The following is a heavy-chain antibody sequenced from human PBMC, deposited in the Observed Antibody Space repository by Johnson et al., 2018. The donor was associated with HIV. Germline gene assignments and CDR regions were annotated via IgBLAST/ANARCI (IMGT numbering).Heavy chain of an antibody. D-gene: IGHD1-26*01. CDR1: GFTFSDYY. J-gene: IGHJ3*02. CDR3: AKAVGGYAFDI. CDR2: ISSSGETR. V-gene: IGHV3-11*04. Sequence: QVQLVESGGGLVKPGGSLRLSCAASGFTFSDYYMSWIRQSPGKGLEWFAYISSSGETRYYADSVKGRFTLSRDNAKNSLYLQMHSLRAEDTAVYYCAKAVGGYAFDIWGQGTMVTVSS.